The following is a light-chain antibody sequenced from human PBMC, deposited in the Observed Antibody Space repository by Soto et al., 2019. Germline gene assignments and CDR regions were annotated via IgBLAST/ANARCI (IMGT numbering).Light chain of an antibody. CDR1: SFNIGSNT. Sequence: QSVLTQPPSASGTPGQRVTISCSGSSFNIGSNTVNWYQQLPGTAPKLLIYSNNQRPSGVPDRFSGSKSGTSASLAISGLQSEDEADYYCAAWDDSLNVFYVFGTGTKLTVL. CDR2: SNN. J-gene: IGLJ1*01. V-gene: IGLV1-44*01. CDR3: AAWDDSLNVFYV.